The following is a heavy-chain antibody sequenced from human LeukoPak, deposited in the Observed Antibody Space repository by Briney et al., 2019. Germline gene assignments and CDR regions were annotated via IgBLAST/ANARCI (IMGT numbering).Heavy chain of an antibody. CDR1: GSTLSNHP. CDR2: LSDTGDST. Sequence: GGSLRLSCAASGSTLSNHPMYWVRQAPGKGLEWVSSLSDTGDSTHYADSVKGRFTISRDSARSALYLQMNSLRAEDTAVYYCAKGDCSSGRCYFDYWGQGSQVTVSS. J-gene: IGHJ4*02. D-gene: IGHD2-15*01. V-gene: IGHV3-23*01. CDR3: AKGDCSSGRCYFDY.